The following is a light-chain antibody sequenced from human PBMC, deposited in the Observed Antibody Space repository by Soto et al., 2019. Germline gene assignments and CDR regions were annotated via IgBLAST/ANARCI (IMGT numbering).Light chain of an antibody. V-gene: IGKV1-12*01. CDR3: QQTTSFPLT. J-gene: IGKJ4*01. Sequence: DIQMTQSPSFVSASVGDRVTITCRASQGISSWLAWYQHRPGRAPKLLIHAASNLESGVPSRFSGSGSGTDFTLTISSLQPEDFATYYCQQTTSFPLTFGGGTKVETK. CDR1: QGISSW. CDR2: AAS.